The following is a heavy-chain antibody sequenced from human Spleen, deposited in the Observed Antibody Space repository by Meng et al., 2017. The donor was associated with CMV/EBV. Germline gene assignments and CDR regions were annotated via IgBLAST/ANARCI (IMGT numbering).Heavy chain of an antibody. V-gene: IGHV3-48*01. Sequence: GESLKISCAASGFTFSSYGMHWVRQAPGKGLEWVSYMSSSSSTRYYADSVKGRFTISRDNSKNTLYLQMNSLRAEDTAVYYCARAIVGATTRVGADYWGQGTLVTVSS. D-gene: IGHD1-26*01. CDR1: GFTFSSYG. CDR2: MSSSSSTR. CDR3: ARAIVGATTRVGADY. J-gene: IGHJ4*02.